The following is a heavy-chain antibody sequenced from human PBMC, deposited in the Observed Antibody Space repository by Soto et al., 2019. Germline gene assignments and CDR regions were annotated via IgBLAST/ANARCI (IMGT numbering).Heavy chain of an antibody. D-gene: IGHD2-2*01. J-gene: IGHJ6*02. CDR1: GFTLSSYD. V-gene: IGHV3-48*03. CDR3: ARGLLHGLLGYCSSTSRSGMDV. CDR2: ISSSGSTI. Sequence: PWGSLRLSCAASGFTLSSYDMNWVRQAPGKGLEWVSYISSSGSTIYYADSVKGRFTISRDNAKNSLYLQMNSLRAEDTAVYYCARGLLHGLLGYCSSTSRSGMDVWGQGTTVTVSS.